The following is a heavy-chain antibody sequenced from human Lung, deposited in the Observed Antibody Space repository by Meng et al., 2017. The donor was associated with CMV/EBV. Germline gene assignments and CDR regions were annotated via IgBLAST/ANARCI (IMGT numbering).Heavy chain of an antibody. V-gene: IGHV1-69*05. CDR1: GGNFGTYA. Sequence: SXXVSRKASGGNFGTYAISWVRQAPGQGLEWMGGIIPIFGTASFAQKFQGRVTITTDESTAYMELSSLRSEDAAVYYCARTRYDSRGYDAYYYYAMDVWXQGTTVTVSS. D-gene: IGHD3-22*01. J-gene: IGHJ6*02. CDR3: ARTRYDSRGYDAYYYYAMDV. CDR2: IIPIFGTA.